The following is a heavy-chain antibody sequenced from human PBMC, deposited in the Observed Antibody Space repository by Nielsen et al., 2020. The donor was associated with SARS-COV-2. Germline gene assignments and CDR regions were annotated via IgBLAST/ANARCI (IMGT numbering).Heavy chain of an antibody. CDR2: TSTYGDAT. Sequence: GESLKISCAASGFTFSSYWMSWVRQAPGKGLEWVSATSTYGDATYYPDSVKGRFTISRDNSKNTLYLQMNSLRAEDTAIYFCAKGVGEWLPRYFDLWGRGTLVTVSS. J-gene: IGHJ2*01. D-gene: IGHD3-16*01. V-gene: IGHV3-23*01. CDR3: AKGVGEWLPRYFDL. CDR1: GFTFSSYW.